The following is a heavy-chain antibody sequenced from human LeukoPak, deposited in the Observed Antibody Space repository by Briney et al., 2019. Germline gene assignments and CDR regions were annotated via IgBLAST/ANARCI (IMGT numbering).Heavy chain of an antibody. J-gene: IGHJ4*02. CDR2: IIPTLEIA. CDR3: ARVLSGSWLWF. Sequence: SVKVSCKASGYTFTSYYMHWVRQAPGQGLEWMGRIIPTLEIANYAQKFQGRVTITADKSTSTAYMELSSLRPEDTAVYYCARVLSGSWLWFWGQGTLVTVSS. V-gene: IGHV1-69*04. D-gene: IGHD5-18*01. CDR1: GYTFTSYY.